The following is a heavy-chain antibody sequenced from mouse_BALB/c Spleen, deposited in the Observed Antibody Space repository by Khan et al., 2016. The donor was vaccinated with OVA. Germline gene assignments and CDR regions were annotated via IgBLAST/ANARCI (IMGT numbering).Heavy chain of an antibody. D-gene: IGHD1-1*01. CDR2: ISGDSSTI. J-gene: IGHJ2*01. V-gene: IGHV5-17*02. CDR1: GFTFSSYG. CDR3: VTSYFCGYCFDY. Sequence: EVELVESGGGLVQPGGSRKLSCTASGFTFSSYGMHWVRQAPEKGLEWVAYISGDSSTIYYADTVKGRFTISRDNPKNTLFLQMTSLMSEDTARYYCVTSYFCGYCFDYWGPGTTLTVSS.